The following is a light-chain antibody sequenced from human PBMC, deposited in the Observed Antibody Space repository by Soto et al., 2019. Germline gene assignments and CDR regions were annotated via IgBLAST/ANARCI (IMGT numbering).Light chain of an antibody. Sequence: QSVLTQPPSVSAAPGQKVTISCSGSSSNIGNNYVSWYQQLPGTAPKLLIYENNKRPSGIPDRFSGSKSGTSATLGITGLQTGDEAGYYCGTWDSSLSVYAFGTGTKVTVL. CDR2: ENN. CDR1: SSNIGNNY. J-gene: IGLJ1*01. CDR3: GTWDSSLSVYA. V-gene: IGLV1-51*02.